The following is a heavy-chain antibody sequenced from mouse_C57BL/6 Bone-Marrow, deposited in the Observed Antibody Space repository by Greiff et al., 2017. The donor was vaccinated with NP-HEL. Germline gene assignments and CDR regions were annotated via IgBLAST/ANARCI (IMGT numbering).Heavy chain of an antibody. CDR2: IDPSDSYT. CDR1: GYTFTSYW. V-gene: IGHV1-50*01. D-gene: IGHD2-14*01. J-gene: IGHJ2*01. Sequence: QVQLQQPGAELVKPGASVKLSCKASGYTFTSYWMQWVKQRPGQGLEWIGEIDPSDSYTNYNQKFKGKATLTVDTSSSTAYIQLSSLTSEDSAVYYCARWGTDWGQGTTLTVSS. CDR3: ARWGTD.